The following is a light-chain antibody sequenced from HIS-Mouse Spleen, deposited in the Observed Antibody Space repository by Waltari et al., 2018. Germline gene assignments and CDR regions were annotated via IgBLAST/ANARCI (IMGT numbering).Light chain of an antibody. CDR1: SGRIASNY. CDR3: QSYDSSNLV. CDR2: EDN. Sequence: NFMLTQPHAVSESPGKTVTISCTRISGRIASNYVQLYQQRPGSAPTTVIYEDNQRPSGVPDRFSGSIDSSSNSASLTISGLKTEDEADYYCQSYDSSNLVFGGGTKLTVL. J-gene: IGLJ3*02. V-gene: IGLV6-57*04.